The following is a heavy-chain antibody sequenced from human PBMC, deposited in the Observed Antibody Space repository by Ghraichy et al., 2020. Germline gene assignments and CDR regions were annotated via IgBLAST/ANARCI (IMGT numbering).Heavy chain of an antibody. Sequence: GGSLRLSCAASGFAFGGYAMGWIRQAPGKGLEWVSSISASGDRTYYADSVKGRLTISRDNSKDTLSLQMSGLRGDDTAIYYCAKDYYYYYSVGPPEVFNRWGQGALVTVSS. CDR2: ISASGDRT. D-gene: IGHD3-16*01. CDR1: GFAFGGYA. J-gene: IGHJ5*02. CDR3: AKDYYYYYSVGPPEVFNR. V-gene: IGHV3-23*01.